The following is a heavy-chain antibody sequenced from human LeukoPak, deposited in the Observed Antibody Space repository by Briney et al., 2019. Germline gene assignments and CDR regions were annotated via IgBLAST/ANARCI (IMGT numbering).Heavy chain of an antibody. CDR2: ISVYNGNT. CDR1: GYTFSSYG. CDR3: ARDAYTSGADY. V-gene: IGHV1-18*01. Sequence: DSVTVSCMASGYTFSSYGISWVRQAHGQGSEWMGWISVYNGNTNNIQKLQGRVTMTRDTSTNTAYMELRSLRSDGTAVYYCARDAYTSGADYWGQGTLVTVSS. J-gene: IGHJ4*02. D-gene: IGHD3-16*01.